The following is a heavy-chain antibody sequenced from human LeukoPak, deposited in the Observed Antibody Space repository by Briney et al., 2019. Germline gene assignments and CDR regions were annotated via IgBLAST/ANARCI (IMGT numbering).Heavy chain of an antibody. J-gene: IGHJ4*02. D-gene: IGHD3-3*01. Sequence: SETLSLTCTVSGGSISSGGYYWSWLRQHPGKGLEWIGYIYYSGSTYYNPSLKSRVTISVDTSKNQFSLKLSSVTAADTAVYYCASWSGYYYYFDYWGQGTLVTVSS. V-gene: IGHV4-31*03. CDR1: GGSISSGGYY. CDR3: ASWSGYYYYFDY. CDR2: IYYSGST.